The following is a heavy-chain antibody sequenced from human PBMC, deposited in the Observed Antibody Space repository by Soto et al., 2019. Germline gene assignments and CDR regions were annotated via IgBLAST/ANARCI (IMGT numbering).Heavy chain of an antibody. CDR2: IYHGGAT. CDR1: GYSLSSGSY. CDR3: ARVHVMVVAGSTFDY. Sequence: SETLSLTCAVSGYSLSSGSYWGWIRQPPGKGPEWIASIYHGGATFYNPSLKSRVTISVDTSKNHYSLKLKSVTAADTAVYYCARVHVMVVAGSTFDYWGPGTLVTVSS. D-gene: IGHD6-19*01. V-gene: IGHV4-38-2*01. J-gene: IGHJ4*01.